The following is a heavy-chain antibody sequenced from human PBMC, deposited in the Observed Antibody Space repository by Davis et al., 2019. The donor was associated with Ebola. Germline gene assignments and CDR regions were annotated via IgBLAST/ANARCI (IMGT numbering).Heavy chain of an antibody. J-gene: IGHJ5*02. Sequence: ASVKVSCKASGYTFTSYDINWVRQATGQGLEWMGWMNPNSGNTGYAQRFQGRVTMTRNTSTSTAYMELSSLRSDDTAVYYCATATKYQLSFYDWFDPWGQGTLVTVSS. D-gene: IGHD2-2*01. V-gene: IGHV1-8*01. CDR1: GYTFTSYD. CDR3: ATATKYQLSFYDWFDP. CDR2: MNPNSGNT.